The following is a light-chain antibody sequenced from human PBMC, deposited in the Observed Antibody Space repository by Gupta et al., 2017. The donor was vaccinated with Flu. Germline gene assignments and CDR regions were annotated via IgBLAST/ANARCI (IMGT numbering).Light chain of an antibody. V-gene: IGKV1-5*03. CDR1: QSIGTW. Sequence: GDRVTITCRASQSIGTWLAWYQQKSGKAPKLLIYKASSLESGVPSRFSGSGSGTEFTLTISSLQPDDFATYYCQQHNDYLRTFGQGTKVESK. CDR3: QQHNDYLRT. J-gene: IGKJ1*01. CDR2: KAS.